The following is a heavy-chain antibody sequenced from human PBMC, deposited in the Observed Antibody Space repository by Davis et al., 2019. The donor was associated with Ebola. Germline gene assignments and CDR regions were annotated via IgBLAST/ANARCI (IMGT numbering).Heavy chain of an antibody. CDR2: ISNYVNTK. J-gene: IGHJ4*02. D-gene: IGHD3-10*01. CDR1: GFSFSSSD. Sequence: PGGSLRLSCEGTGFSFSSSDMNWVRQAPGKGLEWVAFISNYVNTKYHADSVRGRFTVSRDNAQNTLYLQMNSLTAEDTAVYYCSRDVQFEFYDYWGQGTLVTVSS. V-gene: IGHV3-30*03. CDR3: SRDVQFEFYDY.